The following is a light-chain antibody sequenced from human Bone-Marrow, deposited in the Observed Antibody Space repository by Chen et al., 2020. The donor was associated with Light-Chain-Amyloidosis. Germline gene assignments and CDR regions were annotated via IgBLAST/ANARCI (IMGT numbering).Light chain of an antibody. CDR2: EDD. V-gene: IGLV6-57*01. CDR3: QSYQGSSQGV. Sequence: NFMLNQPHSVSESPGKTVIISCTRSSGSIATNYVQWYQQRPGSSPTTVIYEDDQRPSGVPARFSGSIDRSSNSASHTISGLKTEDEADYYCQSYQGSSQGVFGGGTKLTVL. CDR1: SGSIATNY. J-gene: IGLJ3*02.